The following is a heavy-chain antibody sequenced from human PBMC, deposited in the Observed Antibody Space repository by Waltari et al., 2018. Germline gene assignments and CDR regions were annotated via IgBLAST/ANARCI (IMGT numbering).Heavy chain of an antibody. CDR3: ARDLPDGDIDY. Sequence: EVQLMESGGGLVQPGESLRLPCSASGFIFNYFEMNWVRQAPGKGLEWVSYISSSGETMFYAESVQGRFTISRDNAKSALYLQMNSMRAEDTAVYYCARDLPDGDIDYWGQGTLVNVSS. J-gene: IGHJ4*02. CDR2: ISSSGETM. D-gene: IGHD2-21*02. CDR1: GFIFNYFE. V-gene: IGHV3-48*03.